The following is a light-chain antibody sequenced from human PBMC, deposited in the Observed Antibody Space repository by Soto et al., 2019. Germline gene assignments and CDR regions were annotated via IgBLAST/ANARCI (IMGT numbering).Light chain of an antibody. CDR2: DVS. Sequence: QSALTQPRSVSGSPGQSVAISCTGTSSDVGGYNYVSWYQQHPGKAPKLMIYDVSKWPSGVPDRFAGSKSGNTASLTISGLQAEDEADYYCSSYAGSNTGVFGGGTKVTVL. CDR3: SSYAGSNTGV. CDR1: SSDVGGYNY. J-gene: IGLJ3*02. V-gene: IGLV2-11*01.